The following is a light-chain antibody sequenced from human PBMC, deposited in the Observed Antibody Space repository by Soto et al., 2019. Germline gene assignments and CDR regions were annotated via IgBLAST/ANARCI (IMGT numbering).Light chain of an antibody. Sequence: EIVLTQSPGTLSLSPGDRATLSCRASHSINTSFLAWFQQKPGQAPRLLIYAASTRATGIPDRFSGSASETDFTLTINRLEPDDSATYYCQHYNDYSYTFGPGTNLEIK. V-gene: IGKV3-20*01. J-gene: IGKJ2*01. CDR1: HSINTSF. CDR2: AAS. CDR3: QHYNDYSYT.